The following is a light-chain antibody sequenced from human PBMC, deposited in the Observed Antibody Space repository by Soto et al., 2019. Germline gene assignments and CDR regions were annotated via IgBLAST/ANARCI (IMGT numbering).Light chain of an antibody. J-gene: IGLJ3*02. CDR1: SSDVGFYNL. Sequence: QSALTQPASVSGSPGQSITISCTGTSSDVGFYNLVSWYQQHPGKVPKLMIFEANKRPSGVSNRFSGSKSGNTASLTISGLQAEDEAYYYCCSYAGTYTLMFGGGTQLTVL. V-gene: IGLV2-23*01. CDR2: EAN. CDR3: CSYAGTYTLM.